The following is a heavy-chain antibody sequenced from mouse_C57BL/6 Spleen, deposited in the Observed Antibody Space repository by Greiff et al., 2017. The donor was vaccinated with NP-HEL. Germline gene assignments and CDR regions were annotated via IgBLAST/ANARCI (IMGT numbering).Heavy chain of an antibody. CDR3: AREEVITTVVASDFDY. CDR1: GFNIKDYY. D-gene: IGHD1-1*01. J-gene: IGHJ2*01. Sequence: EVQLQQSGAELVKPGASVKLSCTASGFNIKDYYMHWVKQRTEQGLEWIGRIDPEDGETKYAPKFQGKATITADTSSNTAYLQLSSLTSEDPAVYYCAREEVITTVVASDFDYWGKGTTLTVSS. CDR2: IDPEDGET. V-gene: IGHV14-2*01.